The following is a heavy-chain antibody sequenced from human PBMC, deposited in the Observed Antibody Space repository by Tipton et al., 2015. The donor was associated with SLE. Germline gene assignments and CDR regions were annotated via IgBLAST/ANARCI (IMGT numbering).Heavy chain of an antibody. CDR3: AGGGGSGWP. J-gene: IGHJ5*02. V-gene: IGHV4-59*01. D-gene: IGHD6-19*01. CDR2: IYYSGST. Sequence: TLSLTCTVSGGSISSYYWSWIRQPPGKGLEWIGYIYYSGSTNYNPSLKSRVTISVDTSKNQFSLKLSSVTAADTAVYYCAGGGGSGWPWDQGTLVTVSS. CDR1: GGSISSYY.